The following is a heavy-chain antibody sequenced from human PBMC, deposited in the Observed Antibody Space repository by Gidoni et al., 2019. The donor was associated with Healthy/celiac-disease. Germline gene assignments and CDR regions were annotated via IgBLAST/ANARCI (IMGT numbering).Heavy chain of an antibody. D-gene: IGHD2-15*01. CDR1: GFTFSSYG. Sequence: QVQLVASGGGVVQPGRSLRLSCAASGFTFSSYGMHWVRQAPGKGLEWVAVIWYDGSNKYYADSVKGRFTISRDNSKNTLYLQMNSLRAEDTAVYYCAKCSGGSCYSGGDYWGQGTLVTVSS. CDR2: IWYDGSNK. V-gene: IGHV3-33*06. J-gene: IGHJ4*02. CDR3: AKCSGGSCYSGGDY.